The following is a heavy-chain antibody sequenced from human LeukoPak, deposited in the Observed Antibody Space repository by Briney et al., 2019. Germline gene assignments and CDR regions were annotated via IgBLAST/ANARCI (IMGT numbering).Heavy chain of an antibody. V-gene: IGHV3-48*01. CDR2: ISSSSSTI. CDR1: GFTFSSYS. D-gene: IGHD2-2*01. J-gene: IGHJ3*02. Sequence: GGSLRLSCAASGFTFSSYSMNWVRQAPGKGLEWVSYISSSSSTIYYADSVKGRFTISRDNAKNSLYLQMNSLRAEDTAVYYCARSPDRYCSSTSCYLRAFDIWGQGTMVTVSS. CDR3: ARSPDRYCSSTSCYLRAFDI.